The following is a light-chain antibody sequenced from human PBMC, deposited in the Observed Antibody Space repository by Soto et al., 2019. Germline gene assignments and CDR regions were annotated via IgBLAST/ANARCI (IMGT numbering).Light chain of an antibody. CDR2: DAS. Sequence: EIVLTHSPATLSLSPGERSTLSFRASQSVTSYLAWYQQKPGQAPRLLIYDASNRATGIPARFSGSGSGTDFTLTISSLEPGDFALYYCQQRSNWPLTFGGGTKVDIK. J-gene: IGKJ4*01. CDR1: QSVTSY. CDR3: QQRSNWPLT. V-gene: IGKV3-11*01.